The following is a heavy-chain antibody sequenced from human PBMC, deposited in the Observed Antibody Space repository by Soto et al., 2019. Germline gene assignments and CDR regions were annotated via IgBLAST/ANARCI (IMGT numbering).Heavy chain of an antibody. CDR3: ARVFGYCSGGSCSSGPTAYYYYGMDV. D-gene: IGHD2-15*01. CDR1: GGTFSSYA. Sequence: SVKVSCKASGGTFSSYAISWVRQAPGQGLEWMGGIIPIFGTANYAQKFQGRVTMTEDTSTDTAYMELRSLRSDDTAVYYCARVFGYCSGGSCSSGPTAYYYYGMDVWGQGTTVTVSS. V-gene: IGHV1-69*06. J-gene: IGHJ6*02. CDR2: IIPIFGTA.